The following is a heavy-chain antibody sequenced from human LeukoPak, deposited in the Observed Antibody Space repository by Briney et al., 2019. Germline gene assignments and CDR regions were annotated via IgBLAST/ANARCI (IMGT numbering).Heavy chain of an antibody. J-gene: IGHJ4*02. Sequence: SETLSLTCTVPGGSISSYYSSCIRPPPGKGLEWIGYIYYSGSTNYNPSLTSRVTISVDTSKNQFSLKLSSVTAADTAVYYCARLEGADTYYFDYWGQGTLVTVSS. CDR2: IYYSGST. D-gene: IGHD1-26*01. V-gene: IGHV4-59*08. CDR1: GGSISSYY. CDR3: ARLEGADTYYFDY.